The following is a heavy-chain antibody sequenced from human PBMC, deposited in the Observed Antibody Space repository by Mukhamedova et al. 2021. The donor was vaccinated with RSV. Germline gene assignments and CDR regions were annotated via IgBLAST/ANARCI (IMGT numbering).Heavy chain of an antibody. CDR2: ISDSGDKT. J-gene: IGHJ4*02. V-gene: IGHV3-23*01. D-gene: IGHD5-24*01. CDR3: AKDRGDYAWLHSWDY. Sequence: GLEWVSGISDSGDKTYSADAVKGRITISRDNSKNIVYLQMNSLTVEDPATYYCAKDRGDYAWLHSWDYWGQGTQVTVSS.